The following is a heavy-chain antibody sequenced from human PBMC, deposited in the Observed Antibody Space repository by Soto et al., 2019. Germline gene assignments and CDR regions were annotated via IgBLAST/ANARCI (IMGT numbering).Heavy chain of an antibody. J-gene: IGHJ6*02. D-gene: IGHD3-16*01. CDR3: TIGLPWGLYYYYGMDV. CDR2: IKSKTDGGTT. Sequence: ESGGGLVKPGGSLRLSCAASGFTFSNAWMNWIRQAPGKGLEWVGRIKSKTDGGTTDYAAPVKGRFTISRDDSKNTLYLQMNSLKTEDTAVYYCTIGLPWGLYYYYGMDVWGQGTTVTVSS. CDR1: GFTFSNAW. V-gene: IGHV3-15*07.